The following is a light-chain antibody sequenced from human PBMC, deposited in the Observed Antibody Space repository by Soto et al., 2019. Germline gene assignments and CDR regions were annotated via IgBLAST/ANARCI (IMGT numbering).Light chain of an antibody. Sequence: DIQMTQSPSSLSASVGDRVTITCQASQGIRNFLNWYQQKPGKAPRLLIYDASKLETGVPTRFSGSGSGAQFIFTINSLQPEDVATYYCQQYHNLPYTFGQGTKLEI. CDR3: QQYHNLPYT. J-gene: IGKJ2*01. CDR2: DAS. V-gene: IGKV1-33*01. CDR1: QGIRNF.